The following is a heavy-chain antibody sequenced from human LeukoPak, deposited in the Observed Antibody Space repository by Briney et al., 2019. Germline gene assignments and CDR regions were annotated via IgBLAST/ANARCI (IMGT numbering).Heavy chain of an antibody. D-gene: IGHD3-22*01. Sequence: PGGSLRLSCAASGFTFSSYAMHWVRQAPGKGLEWVAVISYDGSNKYYADSVKGRFTISRDNSKNTLYLQMNSLRAEGTAVYYCARGVDYYYDSSGYYKRFDYWGQGTLVTVSS. V-gene: IGHV3-30*04. CDR1: GFTFSSYA. CDR2: ISYDGSNK. CDR3: ARGVDYYYDSSGYYKRFDY. J-gene: IGHJ4*02.